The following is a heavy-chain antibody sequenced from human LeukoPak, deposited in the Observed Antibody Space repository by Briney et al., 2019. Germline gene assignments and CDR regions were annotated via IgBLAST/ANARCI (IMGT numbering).Heavy chain of an antibody. CDR3: ARGSLTGGRIFYFDY. J-gene: IGHJ4*02. V-gene: IGHV3-30*01. Sequence: PGGSLRLSCAASGFSFTNYAMHWVRQAPGKGLEWVAVISYDGGHDYSANSVRGRFSISRDNSKNMVFLQMNSLRDEDTAVYYCARGSLTGGRIFYFDYWGQGSLVAVSS. CDR1: GFSFTNYA. CDR2: ISYDGGHD. D-gene: IGHD7-27*01.